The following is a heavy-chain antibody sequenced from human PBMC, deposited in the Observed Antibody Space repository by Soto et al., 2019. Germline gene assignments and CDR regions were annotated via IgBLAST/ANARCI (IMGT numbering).Heavy chain of an antibody. J-gene: IGHJ6*02. V-gene: IGHV1-18*01. CDR2: ISAYNGST. CDR1: GYTFTSYR. D-gene: IGHD3-22*01. Sequence: ASVKVSCKASGYTFTSYRISWVRQAPGQGIEWIGWISAYNGSTSYAQKFQGRVTMTRDTSTSTVYMELSSLRSEDTAVYYCASQNYYDSSGYHIGEYYYYGMDVWGQGTTVTVSS. CDR3: ASQNYYDSSGYHIGEYYYYGMDV.